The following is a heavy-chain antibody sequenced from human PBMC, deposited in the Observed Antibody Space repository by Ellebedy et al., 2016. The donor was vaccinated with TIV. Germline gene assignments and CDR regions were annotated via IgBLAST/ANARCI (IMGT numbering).Heavy chain of an antibody. V-gene: IGHV3-23*01. J-gene: IGHJ4*02. D-gene: IGHD5-18*01. CDR2: IVGSGAQ. Sequence: PGGSLRLSCAASGLTYSRYAMTWVRQAPGKGLEWVSGIVGSGAQKYADSVKGRFTISRDNSKSTLDLQMNSLRAEDTAVYFCAKDRTPGDGYWVFDYWGQGTLVTVSS. CDR3: AKDRTPGDGYWVFDY. CDR1: GLTYSRYA.